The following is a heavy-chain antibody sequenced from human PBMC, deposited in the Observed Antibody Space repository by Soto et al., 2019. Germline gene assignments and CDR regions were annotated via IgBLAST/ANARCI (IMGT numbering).Heavy chain of an antibody. CDR2: INPNSGGT. CDR1: GYTFTGYY. Sequence: ASVKVSCKASGYTFTGYYMHWVRQAPGQGLEWMGWINPNSGGTNYAQKFQGWVTMTRDTSISTAYMELSRLRSDDTAVYYCARDEGYSDSTGYYDYWGQGTLVTVSS. J-gene: IGHJ4*02. D-gene: IGHD3-22*01. V-gene: IGHV1-2*04. CDR3: ARDEGYSDSTGYYDY.